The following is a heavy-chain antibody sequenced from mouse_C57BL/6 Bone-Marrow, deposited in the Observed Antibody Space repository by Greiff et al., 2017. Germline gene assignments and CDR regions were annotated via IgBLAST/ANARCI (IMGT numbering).Heavy chain of an antibody. Sequence: QVQLQQSGPELVKPGASVKISCKASGYAFSSSWMNWVKQRPGKGLEWIGRIYPGDGDTNYNGKFKGKATLTADKSSSTAYMELRSLTSEDSAVYFCARFHYYGSTHWYFDVWGTGTTVTVSS. CDR2: IYPGDGDT. D-gene: IGHD1-1*01. J-gene: IGHJ1*03. CDR3: ARFHYYGSTHWYFDV. V-gene: IGHV1-82*01. CDR1: GYAFSSSW.